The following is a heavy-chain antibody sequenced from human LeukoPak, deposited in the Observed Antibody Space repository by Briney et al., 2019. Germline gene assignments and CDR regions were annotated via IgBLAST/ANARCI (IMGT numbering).Heavy chain of an antibody. Sequence: SETLSLTCAVSGGSISSSNWWSWVRQPPGKGLEWIGEIYHSGSTNYNPSLKSRVTISVDTSKNQFSLKLSSVTAADTAVYYCARLKGKAVAGRWGQGTLVTVSS. CDR2: IYHSGST. J-gene: IGHJ4*02. CDR3: ARLKGKAVAGR. D-gene: IGHD6-19*01. V-gene: IGHV4-4*02. CDR1: GGSISSSNW.